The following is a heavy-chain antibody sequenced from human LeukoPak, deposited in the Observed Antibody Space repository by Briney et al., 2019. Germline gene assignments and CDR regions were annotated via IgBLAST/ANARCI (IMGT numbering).Heavy chain of an antibody. CDR3: ARGGRSEYFGSGSHDY. Sequence: PSETLPLTCAVYGGSFSGYYWSWIRQPPGKGLGWIGEINHSGRINCNPSLKSRVTISVHTSKNQFSLELSSVTAADTAVYYCARGGRSEYFGSGSHDYWGQGTLVTVSS. V-gene: IGHV4-34*01. D-gene: IGHD3-10*01. CDR2: INHSGRI. J-gene: IGHJ4*02. CDR1: GGSFSGYY.